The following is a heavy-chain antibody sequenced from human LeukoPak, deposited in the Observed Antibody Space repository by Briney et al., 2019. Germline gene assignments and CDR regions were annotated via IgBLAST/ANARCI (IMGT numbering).Heavy chain of an antibody. J-gene: IGHJ4*02. CDR3: AREAVEMGRTFDY. CDR1: GGSISSYY. D-gene: IGHD5-24*01. Sequence: SETLSLTCTVSGGSISSYYWSWIRQPPGKGVEWIGYIYYSGSTNYNPSLKSRVTISVDTSKNQFSLKLSSVTAADTAVYYCAREAVEMGRTFDYWGQGTLVTVSS. CDR2: IYYSGST. V-gene: IGHV4-59*01.